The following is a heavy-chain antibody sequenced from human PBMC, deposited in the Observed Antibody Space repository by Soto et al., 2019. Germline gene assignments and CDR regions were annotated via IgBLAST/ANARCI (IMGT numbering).Heavy chain of an antibody. J-gene: IGHJ4*02. D-gene: IGHD2-2*01. CDR1: GFTLSNYA. CDR3: ARGNALYDY. V-gene: IGHV3-11*01. Sequence: GGSLRLTCAASGFTLSNYAMTWVRQAPGRGLEWVSAIRSSDNTRYYADSVKGRFTISRDNAKNSLYLQMNSLRAEDKAVYYCARGNALYDYWGQGILVTVSS. CDR2: IRSSDNTR.